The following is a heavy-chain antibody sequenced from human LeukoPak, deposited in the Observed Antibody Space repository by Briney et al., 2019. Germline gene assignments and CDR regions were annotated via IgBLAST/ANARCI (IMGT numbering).Heavy chain of an antibody. CDR1: GFTLSSYA. Sequence: PGGSLRLSCAASGFTLSSYAMSWVRQAPGKGLEWVSAISGSGGSTYYADSVKGRFTISRDNSKNTLYLQMNSLRAEDTAVYYCAMVKMATNRYEPTDYWGQGTLVTVSS. J-gene: IGHJ4*02. CDR3: AMVKMATNRYEPTDY. V-gene: IGHV3-23*01. D-gene: IGHD5-24*01. CDR2: ISGSGGST.